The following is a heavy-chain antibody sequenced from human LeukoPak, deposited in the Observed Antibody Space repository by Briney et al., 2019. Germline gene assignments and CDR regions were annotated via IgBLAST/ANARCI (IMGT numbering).Heavy chain of an antibody. D-gene: IGHD5-24*01. Sequence: SETLSLTCTVSGGSISSYYWSWIRQPPGKGLEWIGYIYYSGSTNYNPSLKSRVTISVDTSKNQFSLKLSSVTAADTAVYYCARGATEMATTRGNWFDPWGQGTLVTVSS. CDR2: IYYSGST. CDR3: ARGATEMATTRGNWFDP. J-gene: IGHJ5*02. V-gene: IGHV4-59*08. CDR1: GGSISSYY.